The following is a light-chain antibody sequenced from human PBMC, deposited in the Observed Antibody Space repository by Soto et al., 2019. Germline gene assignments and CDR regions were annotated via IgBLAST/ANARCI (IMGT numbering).Light chain of an antibody. J-gene: IGKJ5*01. CDR2: GTS. V-gene: IGKV3-20*01. CDR1: QSLSNFF. CDR3: QQYENSPIN. Sequence: EIVLTQSPGILSLSPGEGATLSCSASQSLSNFFLARYQQKPGQAPRLLIYGTSIRATGIPDRFSGSGSETDFTLTVNRLEPEDFAVYYCQQYENSPINCGQGTRREIK.